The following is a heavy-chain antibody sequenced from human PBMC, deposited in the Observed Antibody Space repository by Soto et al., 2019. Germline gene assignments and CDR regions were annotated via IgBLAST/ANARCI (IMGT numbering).Heavy chain of an antibody. CDR1: GGSISSGDYY. J-gene: IGHJ4*02. Sequence: SETLSLTCTVSGGSISSGDYYWSWIRQPPGKGLEWIGYIYYSGSTYYNPSLKSRVTISVDTSKNQFSLKLSSVTAADTTVYYCARDPDDFWSGYQLWGQGTLVTVSS. CDR2: IYYSGST. V-gene: IGHV4-30-4*01. D-gene: IGHD3-3*01. CDR3: ARDPDDFWSGYQL.